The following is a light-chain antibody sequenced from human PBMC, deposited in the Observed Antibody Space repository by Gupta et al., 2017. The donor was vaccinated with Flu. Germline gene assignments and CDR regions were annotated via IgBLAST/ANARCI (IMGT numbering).Light chain of an antibody. J-gene: IGLJ2*01. V-gene: IGLV1-40*01. CDR3: QSYASSLSALV. CDR1: SSNIGAGYD. Sequence: QSVLTQPPSVSGPPGQRVTISCTESSSNIGAGYDVHWYQQLPGTAPKLLIYGNSNRPSGVPDRFSGSKSGTSASLAITWLQAEDEADYYCQSYASSLSALVFGGGTKLTVL. CDR2: GNS.